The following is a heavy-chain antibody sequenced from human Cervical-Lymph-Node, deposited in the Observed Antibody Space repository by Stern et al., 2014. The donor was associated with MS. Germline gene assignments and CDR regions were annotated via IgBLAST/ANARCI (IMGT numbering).Heavy chain of an antibody. CDR1: GGTLTGYY. CDR3: ARNRYPTACFDS. Sequence: QLQLQESGPGVVKPSETLYLTCSASGGTLTGYYCSWIRQSPGKGLEWIGYIYHSGTTQSHPSLKRRLTMSVDTSNNQFSLKLNSVTTEDTAVYYCARNRYPTACFDSWGQGTLVIVSS. J-gene: IGHJ5*01. D-gene: IGHD1-14*01. CDR2: IYHSGTT. V-gene: IGHV4-4*09.